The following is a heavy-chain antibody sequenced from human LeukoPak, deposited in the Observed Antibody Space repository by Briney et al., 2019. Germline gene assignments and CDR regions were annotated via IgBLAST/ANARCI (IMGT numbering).Heavy chain of an antibody. J-gene: IGHJ4*02. D-gene: IGHD3-22*01. V-gene: IGHV3-11*01. CDR2: ISSSGSTI. Sequence: PGGSLRLSCAASGFTFSDYYMSWLRQAPGKGLEWVSYISSSGSTIYYADSVKGRFTISRDNAKNSLYLQMNSLRAEDTAVYYCARDLTRYYYDSSGFDYWGQGTLVTVSS. CDR1: GFTFSDYY. CDR3: ARDLTRYYYDSSGFDY.